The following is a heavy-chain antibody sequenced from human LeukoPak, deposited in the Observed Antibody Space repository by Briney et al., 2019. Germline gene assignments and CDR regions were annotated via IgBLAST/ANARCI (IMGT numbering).Heavy chain of an antibody. CDR1: GFIFINYG. Sequence: GKSLRLSCAAFGFIFINYGMHWVRQAPDKGLEWVAVIASGGNMENYADSVRGRFTISRDNSKNTLYLQMNSLRPEDTALYYCARTTSAWSPMAFDIWGQGTMVTVSP. V-gene: IGHV3-30*03. D-gene: IGHD1-1*01. CDR2: IASGGNME. J-gene: IGHJ3*02. CDR3: ARTTSAWSPMAFDI.